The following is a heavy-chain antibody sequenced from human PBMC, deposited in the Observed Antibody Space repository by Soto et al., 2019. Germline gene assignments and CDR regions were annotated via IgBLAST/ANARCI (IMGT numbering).Heavy chain of an antibody. J-gene: IGHJ5*02. Sequence: PSETLSLTCTVSGGSIISYYWSWIRQPPGKGLEWIGYIYYSGSTNYNPSLKSRVTISVDTSKNQFSLKLSCVTAADTAVYYCARVAYDFWSGLFDPWGQGTLVTVPQ. CDR3: ARVAYDFWSGLFDP. V-gene: IGHV4-59*01. D-gene: IGHD3-3*01. CDR2: IYYSGST. CDR1: GGSIISYY.